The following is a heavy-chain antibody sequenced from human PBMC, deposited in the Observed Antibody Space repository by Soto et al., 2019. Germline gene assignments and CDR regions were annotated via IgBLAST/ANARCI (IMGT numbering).Heavy chain of an antibody. V-gene: IGHV1-8*01. Sequence: ASVKVSCKASGYTFTSYDINWVRQATGQGLEWMGWMNPNSGNTGYAQKFQGRVTMTRNTSISTAYMELSSLRSEDTAVYYCSRGREWFGVLFDYWGQGTLVTVPQ. CDR2: MNPNSGNT. CDR1: GYTFTSYD. J-gene: IGHJ4*02. D-gene: IGHD3-10*01. CDR3: SRGREWFGVLFDY.